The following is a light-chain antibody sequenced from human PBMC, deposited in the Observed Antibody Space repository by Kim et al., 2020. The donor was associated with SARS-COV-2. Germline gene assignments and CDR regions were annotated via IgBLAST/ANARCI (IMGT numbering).Light chain of an antibody. CDR1: TSNVGSHA. V-gene: IGLV1-44*01. Sequence: GQTFTISRTRRTSNVGSHAVTWYRQLPGPAPKLLTYTSNQRPSGVPDRFSGSKSGTSASLAIGGLQSEDEVDYYCAAWDDSLNGVFFGGGTQLTVL. CDR2: TSN. CDR3: AAWDDSLNGVF. J-gene: IGLJ2*01.